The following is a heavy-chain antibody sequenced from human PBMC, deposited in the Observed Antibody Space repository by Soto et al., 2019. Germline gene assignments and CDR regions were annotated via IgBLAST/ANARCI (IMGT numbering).Heavy chain of an antibody. J-gene: IGHJ3*02. CDR3: ARFALMITFGGVIADAFDI. V-gene: IGHV6-1*01. Sequence: SQTLSLTCAISGDSVSSNSAAWNWIRQSPSRGLEWLGRTYYRSKWYNDYAVSVKSRITINPDTSKNQFSLQLNSVTPEDTAVYYCARFALMITFGGVIADAFDIWGQGTMVTVSS. CDR1: GDSVSSNSAA. CDR2: TYYRSKWYN. D-gene: IGHD3-16*02.